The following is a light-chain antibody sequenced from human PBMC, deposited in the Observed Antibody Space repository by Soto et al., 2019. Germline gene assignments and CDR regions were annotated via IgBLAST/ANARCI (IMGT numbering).Light chain of an antibody. CDR1: QSISSY. V-gene: IGKV1-39*01. CDR2: AAS. CDR3: QQSYSTLEYT. Sequence: DIQMTQSPSSLSASVGDRVTITCRASQSISSYLNWYQQKPGKAPKLLIYAASSLQSGVPSRFSGSGSGTDFTLTISSLQPEDFGTYYCQQSYSTLEYTFGQGTKLEIK. J-gene: IGKJ2*01.